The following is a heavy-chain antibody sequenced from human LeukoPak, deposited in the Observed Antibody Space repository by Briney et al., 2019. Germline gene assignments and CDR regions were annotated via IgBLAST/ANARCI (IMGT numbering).Heavy chain of an antibody. J-gene: IGHJ4*02. CDR2: INPNSGGT. CDR3: ARGAHYHDSSEGYDY. Sequence: ASVKVSCKSPGYTFTGYYVHWVRQAPGQGLEWMGWINPNSGGTNYAQKFQGRVTMTRDTSISTAYMELSRLRSHDTAVYYCARGAHYHDSSEGYDYWGQGTLVTVSS. V-gene: IGHV1-2*02. CDR1: GYTFTGYY. D-gene: IGHD3-22*01.